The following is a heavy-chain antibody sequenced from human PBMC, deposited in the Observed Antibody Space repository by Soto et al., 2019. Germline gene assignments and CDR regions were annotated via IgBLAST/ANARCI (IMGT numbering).Heavy chain of an antibody. CDR1: GDSMSSYY. D-gene: IGHD4-4*01. V-gene: IGHV4-59*01. J-gene: IGHJ4*02. CDR3: ARAKSNYHTFDH. CDR2: IYYSGST. Sequence: SQTLSLTCTVSGDSMSSYYWSWIRQPPGKGLEWIGYIYYSGSTTYNPSLRSRVTMSIDTSKNQFSLSLSSVTAADTAVYYCARAKSNYHTFDHWGQGSQVTVSS.